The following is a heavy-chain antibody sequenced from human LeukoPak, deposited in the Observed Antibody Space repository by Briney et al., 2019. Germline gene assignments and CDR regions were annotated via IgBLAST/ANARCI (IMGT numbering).Heavy chain of an antibody. Sequence: SETLSLTCTVAGGSINSFYWTWIRQPAGKGLEWIGRIYSSGSTNFNPSLKSRVTMSVDTSKNQFSLRLSSVTAADTAVYYCARTVVAANYDAFDIWGPGTMVTVSS. CDR2: IYSSGST. V-gene: IGHV4-4*07. CDR3: ARTVVAANYDAFDI. J-gene: IGHJ3*02. CDR1: GGSINSFY. D-gene: IGHD2-15*01.